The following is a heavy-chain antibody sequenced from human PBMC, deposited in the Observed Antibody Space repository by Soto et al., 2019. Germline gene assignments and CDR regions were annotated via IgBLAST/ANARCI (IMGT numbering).Heavy chain of an antibody. J-gene: IGHJ6*02. CDR1: GFTFSSYG. CDR2: ISYDGSNK. Sequence: GGSLRLSCAASGFTFSSYGMHWVRQAPGKGLEWVAVISYDGSNKYYADSVKGRFTISRDNSKNTLYLQMNSLRAEDTAVYYYAKAFSPQWRVQYYYYYGMDVWGQGTTVTVSS. D-gene: IGHD6-19*01. CDR3: AKAFSPQWRVQYYYYYGMDV. V-gene: IGHV3-30*18.